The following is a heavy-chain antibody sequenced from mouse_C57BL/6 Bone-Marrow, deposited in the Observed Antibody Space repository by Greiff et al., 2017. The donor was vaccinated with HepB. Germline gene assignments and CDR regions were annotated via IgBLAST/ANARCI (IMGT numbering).Heavy chain of an antibody. D-gene: IGHD1-1*01. J-gene: IGHJ3*01. Sequence: QVQLQQPGAELVMPGASVKLSCKASGYTFTSYWMHWVKQRPGQGLEWIGEIDPSDSYTNYTQKFKGKSTLTVDKSSSTAYMQLSSLTSEDSAVYYCAREGYYGRVFAYWGQGTLVTVSA. V-gene: IGHV1-69*01. CDR1: GYTFTSYW. CDR2: IDPSDSYT. CDR3: AREGYYGRVFAY.